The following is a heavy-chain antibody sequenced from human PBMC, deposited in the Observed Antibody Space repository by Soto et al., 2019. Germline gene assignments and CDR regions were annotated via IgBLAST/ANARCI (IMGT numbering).Heavy chain of an antibody. J-gene: IGHJ1*01. CDR3: AREMYSGSYGYFQH. Sequence: SETLSLTCTVSGGSISSYYWSWIRQPPGKGLEWIGYIYYSGSTNYNPSLKSRVTISVDTSKNQFSLKLSSVTAADTAVYYCAREMYSGSYGYFQHWGQGTLVTSPQ. V-gene: IGHV4-59*01. CDR1: GGSISSYY. CDR2: IYYSGST. D-gene: IGHD1-26*01.